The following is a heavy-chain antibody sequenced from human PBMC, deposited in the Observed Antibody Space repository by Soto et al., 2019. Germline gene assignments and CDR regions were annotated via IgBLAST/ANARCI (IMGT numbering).Heavy chain of an antibody. CDR1: GYTFTSYY. CDR3: ARSAVIAVAGIDFDY. D-gene: IGHD6-19*01. J-gene: IGHJ4*02. V-gene: IGHV1-46*01. CDR2: INPSGGST. Sequence: ASVKVSCKASGYTFTSYYMHWVRQAPGQGLEWMGIINPSGGSTSYAQKFQGWVTMTRDTSISTAYMELSRLRSDDTAVYYCARSAVIAVAGIDFDYWGQGTLVTVSS.